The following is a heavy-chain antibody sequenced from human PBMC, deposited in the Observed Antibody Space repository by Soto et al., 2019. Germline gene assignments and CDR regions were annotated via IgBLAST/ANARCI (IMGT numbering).Heavy chain of an antibody. J-gene: IGHJ4*02. CDR1: GFTFTNYA. V-gene: IGHV3-23*01. D-gene: IGHD4-4*01. Sequence: LRLSCAASGFTFTNYAMTWVRQAPGKGLEWVSISSGSGSGGSTNYADSVKGRFTISRDNSKNTLYLQMNSLRVEDTAVYYCAKDRDDYRNYVFDYWGQGTLVTVSS. CDR2: SSGSGSGGST. CDR3: AKDRDDYRNYVFDY.